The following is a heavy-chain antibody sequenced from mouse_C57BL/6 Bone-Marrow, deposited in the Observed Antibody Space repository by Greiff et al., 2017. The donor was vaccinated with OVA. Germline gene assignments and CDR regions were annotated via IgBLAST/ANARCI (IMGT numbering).Heavy chain of an antibody. CDR3: ARRGVYRGHGYFDV. CDR2: ITPNYGTT. V-gene: IGHV1-39*01. D-gene: IGHD2-12*01. J-gene: IGHJ1*03. Sequence: VQLQQSGPELVKPGASVKISCKASGYSFTDYNMNWVKQSNGKSLEWIGVITPNYGTTSYNQKFKGKATLTVDQSSSTAYMQLNSLTSEDSAVYYCARRGVYRGHGYFDVWGTGTTVTVSS. CDR1: GYSFTDYN.